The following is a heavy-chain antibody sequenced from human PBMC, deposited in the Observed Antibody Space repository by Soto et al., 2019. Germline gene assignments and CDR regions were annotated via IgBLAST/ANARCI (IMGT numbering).Heavy chain of an antibody. D-gene: IGHD6-13*01. CDR1: GFTFSSYA. CDR2: ISGSGGGT. Sequence: PGGSLRLSCAASGFTFSSYAMRWVRQAPGKGLEWVSAISGSGGGTYYADSVKGRFTISRDNSKSTLYLQMNSLRAEDTAVYYCAKPIAAAGTDGYYYGMDVWGQGTTVTVSS. V-gene: IGHV3-23*01. CDR3: AKPIAAAGTDGYYYGMDV. J-gene: IGHJ6*02.